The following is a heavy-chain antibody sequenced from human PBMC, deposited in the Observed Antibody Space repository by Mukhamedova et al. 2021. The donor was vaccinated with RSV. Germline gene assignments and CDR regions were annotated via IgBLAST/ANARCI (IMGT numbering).Heavy chain of an antibody. V-gene: IGHV3-15*01. CDR2: KTDGGTT. Sequence: KTDGGTTDYAAPVKGRFTISRDDSKNTLNLQMNSLKTEDTAVYYCTAGGPFDYWGQGTLVTVSS. CDR3: TAGGPFDY. J-gene: IGHJ4*02.